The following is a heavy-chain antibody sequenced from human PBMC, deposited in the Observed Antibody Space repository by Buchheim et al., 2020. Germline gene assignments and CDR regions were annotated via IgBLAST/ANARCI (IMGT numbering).Heavy chain of an antibody. J-gene: IGHJ6*02. CDR1: GGSISSSSYY. V-gene: IGHV4-39*01. D-gene: IGHD3-22*01. CDR2: IYYSGST. CDR3: ARLIRLSDHHDYYDSSGYYGMDV. Sequence: QLQLQESGPGLVKPSETLSLTCTVSGGSISSSSYYWGWIRQPPGKGLEWIGSIYYSGSTYYNPSLKSRVTISVDTSKNQFSLKLSSVTAADTAVYYCARLIRLSDHHDYYDSSGYYGMDVWGQGTT.